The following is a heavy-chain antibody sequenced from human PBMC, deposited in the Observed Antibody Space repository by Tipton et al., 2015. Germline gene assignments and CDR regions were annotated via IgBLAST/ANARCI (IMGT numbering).Heavy chain of an antibody. CDR2: IYDSGSA. J-gene: IGHJ6*02. V-gene: IGHV4-61*03. Sequence: TLSLTCIVSGSSVSSGAYYWSWIRQPPGKGLEWIVDIYDSGSATYNPSLRSRVIMSVDTSNNHLSLNLSSVTAADTAVYYCARNPREKPSYYYYGMDVWGQGTTVTVSS. D-gene: IGHD1-26*01. CDR3: ARNPREKPSYYYYGMDV. CDR1: GSSVSSGAYY.